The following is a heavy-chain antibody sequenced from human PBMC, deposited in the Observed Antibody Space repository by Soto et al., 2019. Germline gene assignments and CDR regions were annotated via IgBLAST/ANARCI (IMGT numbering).Heavy chain of an antibody. V-gene: IGHV4-34*01. D-gene: IGHD1-26*01. CDR2: INHSGST. J-gene: IGHJ6*03. CDR3: ARGPLRATYYYYYMDV. Sequence: SETLSLTCAVYGGSFSGYYWSWIRQPPGKGLEWIGEINHSGSTNYNLSLKSRVTISVDTSKNQFSLKLSSVTAADTAVYYCARGPLRATYYYYYMDVWGKGTTVTVSS. CDR1: GGSFSGYY.